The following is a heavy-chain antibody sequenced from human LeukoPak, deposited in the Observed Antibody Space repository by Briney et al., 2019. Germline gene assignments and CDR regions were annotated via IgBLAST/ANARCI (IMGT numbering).Heavy chain of an antibody. V-gene: IGHV5-51*01. Sequence: GESLKISCKGSGYSFTDYWIGWVRQMPGKGLEWMAIIYPGDSDTRYSPSFQGQVTISADNSISTAYLQWSSLKASDTAMYYCTRRYYVSSGYYFDYWGQGTLVTVSS. CDR1: GYSFTDYW. CDR2: IYPGDSDT. CDR3: TRRYYVSSGYYFDY. D-gene: IGHD3-22*01. J-gene: IGHJ4*02.